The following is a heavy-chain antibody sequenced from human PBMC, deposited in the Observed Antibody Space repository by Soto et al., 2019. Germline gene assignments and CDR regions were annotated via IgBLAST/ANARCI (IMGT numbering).Heavy chain of an antibody. D-gene: IGHD4-17*01. J-gene: IGHJ6*02. CDR3: ASETLYGNYVAYYCMDF. V-gene: IGHV1-3*01. Sequence: ASVKVSCKASGYTFTSYAMHWVRQAPGQRLEWIGWINAGNGNTKYSQKFQGRVTITRDTSASTAYMELSSLRSEDTAVYYCASETLYGNYVAYYCMDFLGQGTTVTVSS. CDR1: GYTFTSYA. CDR2: INAGNGNT.